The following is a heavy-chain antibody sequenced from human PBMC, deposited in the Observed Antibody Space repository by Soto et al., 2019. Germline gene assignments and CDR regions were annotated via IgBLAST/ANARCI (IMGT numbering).Heavy chain of an antibody. CDR3: ARGLYRLTSYYGMDV. CDR1: GGSFSGYY. V-gene: IGHV4-34*01. D-gene: IGHD2-2*02. Sequence: TLSLTCAVYGGSFSGYYWSWIRQPPGKGLEWIGEINHSGSTNYNPSLKSRVTISVDTSKNQFSLKLSSVTAADTAVYYCARGLYRLTSYYGMDVWGQGTTVTVSS. CDR2: INHSGST. J-gene: IGHJ6*02.